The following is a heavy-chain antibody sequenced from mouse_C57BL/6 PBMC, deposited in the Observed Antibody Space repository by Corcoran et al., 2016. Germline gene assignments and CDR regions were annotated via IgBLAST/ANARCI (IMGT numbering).Heavy chain of an antibody. V-gene: IGHV1-81*01. CDR3: ARRRLRVKAWFAY. CDR2: IYPRSGNT. J-gene: IGHJ3*01. Sequence: QVQLQQSGAELARPGASVKLSCKASGYTFTSYGISWVKQRTGQGLEWIGEIYPRSGNTYYNEKFKGKATLTADKSSSTAYMELRSLTSEDSAVYFCARRRLRVKAWFAYWGQGTLVTVSA. D-gene: IGHD2-4*01. CDR1: GYTFTSYG.